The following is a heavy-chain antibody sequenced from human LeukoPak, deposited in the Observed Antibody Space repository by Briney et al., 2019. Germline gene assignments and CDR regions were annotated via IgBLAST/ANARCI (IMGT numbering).Heavy chain of an antibody. J-gene: IGHJ4*02. D-gene: IGHD6-19*01. Sequence: GGSLRLSCAASGFTFSSYEMNWVRQAPGKGPERVSYISSSGSTIYYADSVKGRFTISRDNAKNSLYLQMNSLRAEDTAVYYCAGGLTVAVDYWGQGTLVTVSS. CDR2: ISSSGSTI. CDR1: GFTFSSYE. V-gene: IGHV3-48*03. CDR3: AGGLTVAVDY.